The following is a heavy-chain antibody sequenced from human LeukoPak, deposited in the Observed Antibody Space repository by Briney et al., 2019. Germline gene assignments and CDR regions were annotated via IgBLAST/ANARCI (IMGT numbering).Heavy chain of an antibody. D-gene: IGHD3-22*01. J-gene: IGHJ4*02. CDR2: ISYDGSNK. CDR3: AAGLDYYDSSGFDY. Sequence: PGRSLRLSCVASGFTFSSYGMHWVRQAPGKGGEGVGGISYDGSNKYYVDSVKGRFTISRDNSKNTLYLQRNSLRAEATAVYYCAAGLDYYDSSGFDYWGQGTLVTVSS. CDR1: GFTFSSYG. V-gene: IGHV3-30*03.